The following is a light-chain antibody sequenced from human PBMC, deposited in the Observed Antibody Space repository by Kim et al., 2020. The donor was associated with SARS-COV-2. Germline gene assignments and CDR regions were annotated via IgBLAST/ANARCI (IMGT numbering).Light chain of an antibody. CDR2: EVS. J-gene: IGLJ2*01. Sequence: QSITISWTGTSSDVGSYNLVSWYQQHPGKAPKLMIYEVSKRPSGVSNRFSGSKSGNTASLTISGLQAEDEADYYCCSYAGSSTSVVFGGGTQLTVL. V-gene: IGLV2-23*02. CDR3: CSYAGSSTSVV. CDR1: SSDVGSYNL.